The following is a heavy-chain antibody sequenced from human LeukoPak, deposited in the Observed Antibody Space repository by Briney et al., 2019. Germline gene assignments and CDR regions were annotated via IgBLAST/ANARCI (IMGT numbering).Heavy chain of an antibody. V-gene: IGHV1-46*01. D-gene: IGHD6-13*01. J-gene: IGHJ3*02. Sequence: GASVKVSCKASGYTFTSYYMHWVRQAPGQGLEWMGIINPSGGSTSYAQKFQGRVTMTRDTSTSTVYMELGSLRSEDTAVYYCARDLAAAGTNHDAFDIWGQGTMVTVSS. CDR3: ARDLAAAGTNHDAFDI. CDR2: INPSGGST. CDR1: GYTFTSYY.